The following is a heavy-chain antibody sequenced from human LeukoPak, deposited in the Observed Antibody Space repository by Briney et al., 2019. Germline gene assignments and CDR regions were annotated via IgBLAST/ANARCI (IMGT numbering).Heavy chain of an antibody. Sequence: PSETLSLTCAVSGYSISSGYYWSWIRQPPGKGLEWIGYIYYSGSTNYNPSLKSRVTISVDTSKNQFSLKLSSVTAADTAVYYCARARITGTTNWFDPWGQGTLVTVSS. D-gene: IGHD1-14*01. CDR1: GYSISSGYY. J-gene: IGHJ5*02. CDR3: ARARITGTTNWFDP. CDR2: IYYSGST. V-gene: IGHV4-61*01.